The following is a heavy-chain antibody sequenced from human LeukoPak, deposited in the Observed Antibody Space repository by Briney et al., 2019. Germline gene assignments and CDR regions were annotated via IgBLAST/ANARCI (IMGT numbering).Heavy chain of an antibody. CDR3: ARVELFGSQRGAFDL. D-gene: IGHD2-21*01. J-gene: IGHJ3*01. Sequence: GGSLRLSCAAPGFTFSGYAMSWIRQPPGKGLEWVSGTSDSGGSTYYACSVKGRFTISRENSNNTLYLQMNSLRVEDTALYYCARVELFGSQRGAFDLWGEGTRVSVSS. V-gene: IGHV3-23*01. CDR1: GFTFSGYA. CDR2: TSDSGGST.